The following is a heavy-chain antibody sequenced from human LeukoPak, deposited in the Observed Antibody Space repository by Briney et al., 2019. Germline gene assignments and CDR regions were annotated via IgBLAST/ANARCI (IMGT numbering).Heavy chain of an antibody. CDR3: ARHRGRNGGYVFDY. Sequence: SETLSLTCSVSGGSITITNYYWGWVRQPPGKGLEWIGSMYHSGTTYYNPSLKTRLTISVDTSKNQFSLNLSAVTAADTALYFCARHRGRNGGYVFDYWGLGTLVTVSS. CDR2: MYHSGTT. J-gene: IGHJ4*02. V-gene: IGHV4-39*01. D-gene: IGHD2-8*01. CDR1: GGSITITNYY.